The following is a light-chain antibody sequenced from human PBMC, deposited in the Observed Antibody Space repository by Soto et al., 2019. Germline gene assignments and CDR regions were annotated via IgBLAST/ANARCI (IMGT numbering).Light chain of an antibody. V-gene: IGKV3-11*01. CDR3: QRRSNCPLT. Sequence: EIVLTQSPATLSLSPGERATLSCSASQSVSSXLAWYQRKPGQAPRLFIYDASNRATSIPARFSGSGSGTXXXXXXXSLXPEDFAVXYCQRRSNCPLTFGGGTKVEIK. CDR1: QSVSSX. J-gene: IGKJ4*01. CDR2: DAS.